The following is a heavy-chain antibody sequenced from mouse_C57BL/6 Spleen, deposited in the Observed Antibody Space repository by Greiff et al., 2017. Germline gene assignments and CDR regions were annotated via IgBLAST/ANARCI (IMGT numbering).Heavy chain of an antibody. CDR2: IYPSDSET. D-gene: IGHD2-1*01. CDR3: VYGNYPYWYCDV. Sequence: QVQLQQPGAELVRPGSSVKLSCKASGYTFTSYWMDWVKQRPGQGLEWIGNIYPSDSETHYNQKFKDKATLTVDKSSSTAYMQLSSLTSEDSAVYYCVYGNYPYWYCDVWGTGTTVTVSS. V-gene: IGHV1-61*01. J-gene: IGHJ1*03. CDR1: GYTFTSYW.